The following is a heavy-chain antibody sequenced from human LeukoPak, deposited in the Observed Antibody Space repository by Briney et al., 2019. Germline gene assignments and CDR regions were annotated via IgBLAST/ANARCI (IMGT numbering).Heavy chain of an antibody. CDR3: ARDGITIFGVLIPPGWFDP. J-gene: IGHJ5*02. CDR1: GFTFSSYA. D-gene: IGHD3-3*01. CDR2: ISYDGSNK. V-gene: IGHV3-30-3*01. Sequence: GGSLRLSCAASGFTFSSYAMHWVRQAPGKGLEWVAVISYDGSNKYYADSVKGRFTISRDNSKNTLYLQMDSLRAEDTAVYYCARDGITIFGVLIPPGWFDPWGQGTLVTVSS.